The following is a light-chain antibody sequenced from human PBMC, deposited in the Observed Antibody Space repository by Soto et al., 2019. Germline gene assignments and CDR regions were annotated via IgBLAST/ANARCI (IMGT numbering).Light chain of an antibody. J-gene: IGLJ2*01. CDR2: DNN. CDR3: GTWDSSLSAGGV. Sequence: QSVLTQPPSVSAAPGQKVTISCSGSSSNIGNNYVSWYQQLPGTAPKLLIYDNNKRPSGIPDRFSGSKSGTSATLGITGLQTGDEADYYCGTWDSSLSAGGVFGGGPKLTVL. CDR1: SSNIGNNY. V-gene: IGLV1-51*01.